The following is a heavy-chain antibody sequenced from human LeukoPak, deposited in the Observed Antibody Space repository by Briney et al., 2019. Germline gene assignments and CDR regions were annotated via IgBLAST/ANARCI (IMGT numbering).Heavy chain of an antibody. V-gene: IGHV4-39*01. CDR1: GGSISSSSYY. CDR3: ARLQRGYCSG. Sequence: SETLSLTCTVSGGSISSSSYYWGWIRQPPGKGLEWIGTIFYSGSTYYNPSLKNRVTISVDTSKNQFSLKVSSVTAADTAVYYCARLQRGYCSGWGQGTLVTVSS. CDR2: IFYSGST. D-gene: IGHD2-15*01. J-gene: IGHJ4*02.